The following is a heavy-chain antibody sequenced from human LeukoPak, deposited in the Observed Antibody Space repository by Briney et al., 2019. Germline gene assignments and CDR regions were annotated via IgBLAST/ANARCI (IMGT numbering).Heavy chain of an antibody. J-gene: IGHJ6*02. CDR1: GGSISSGSYY. D-gene: IGHD5-18*01. CDR3: ARDRIQLWAERADYYYGMDV. V-gene: IGHV4-61*02. CDR2: IYTSGST. Sequence: PSQTLSLTCTVSGGSISSGSYYWSWIRQPAGKGLEWIGRIYTSGSTNYNPSLKSRVTISVDTSKNQFSLKLSSVTAADTAVYYCARDRIQLWAERADYYYGMDVWGQGTTVTVSS.